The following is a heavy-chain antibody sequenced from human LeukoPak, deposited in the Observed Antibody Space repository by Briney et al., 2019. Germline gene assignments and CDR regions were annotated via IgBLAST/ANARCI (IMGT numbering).Heavy chain of an antibody. CDR1: GVSVSSGNYY. J-gene: IGHJ3*02. CDR2: VYKSGGT. Sequence: SETLSLTCTVSGVSVSSGNYYWGWVRQPPGTGLEWIGYVYKSGGTNYNPSLKGRVPISVDPSKNQFSLKLSSVTTADTAVYYCARISLTMRDAFDIWGQGTTVTVST. CDR3: ARISLTMRDAFDI. V-gene: IGHV4-61*01. D-gene: IGHD4/OR15-4a*01.